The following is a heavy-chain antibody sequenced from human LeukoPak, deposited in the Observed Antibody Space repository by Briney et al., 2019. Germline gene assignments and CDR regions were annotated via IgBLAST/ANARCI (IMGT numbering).Heavy chain of an antibody. Sequence: GGSLRLSCAASGFTFSSYAMSWVRQAPGKGLEWVSGISGRGGSTYYADSVKGRFTISRDKSKNTLLLQMNNLRAEDTAVYYCVKVDGYSFGSVDYWGQGTLVTVSS. J-gene: IGHJ4*02. CDR3: VKVDGYSFGSVDY. CDR2: ISGRGGST. V-gene: IGHV3-23*01. CDR1: GFTFSSYA. D-gene: IGHD5-18*01.